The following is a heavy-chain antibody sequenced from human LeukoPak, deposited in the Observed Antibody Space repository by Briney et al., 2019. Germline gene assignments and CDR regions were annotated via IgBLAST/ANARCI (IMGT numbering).Heavy chain of an antibody. D-gene: IGHD2-8*01. V-gene: IGHV3-7*04. CDR3: ARGHNIVLMVYAKMGHFDY. CDR2: IKQDGSEK. CDR1: GFTFSSYW. Sequence: AGRSLRLSCAASGFTFSSYWMSWVRQAPGKGLEWVANIKQDGSEKYYVDSVKGRFTISRDNAKNSLYLQMNSLRAEDTAVYYCARGHNIVLMVYAKMGHFDYWGQGTLVTVSS. J-gene: IGHJ4*02.